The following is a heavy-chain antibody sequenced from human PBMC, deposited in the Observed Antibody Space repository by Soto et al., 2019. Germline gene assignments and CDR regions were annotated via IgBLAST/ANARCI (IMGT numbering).Heavy chain of an antibody. CDR3: ARGGTPIDS. CDR1: GYTFTNFG. CDR2: ISAYNGNT. J-gene: IGHJ4*02. V-gene: IGHV1-18*01. Sequence: QVQLVQSGAEVKKPGASVKVSCKASGYTFTNFGISWVRQAPGQGLEWMGWISAYNGNTNYAQNXQXXXTXTPDTSTSTAYMELRSLRSDDTAVYYCARGGTPIDSWGQGTLVTVSS. D-gene: IGHD3-16*01.